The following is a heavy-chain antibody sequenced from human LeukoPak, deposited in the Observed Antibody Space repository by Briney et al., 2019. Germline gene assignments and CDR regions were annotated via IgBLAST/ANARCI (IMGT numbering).Heavy chain of an antibody. D-gene: IGHD4-23*01. CDR1: GYSSTSYW. CDR2: IYPGDSDT. Sequence: GESLKISCKGSGYSSTSYWIGWVRQMPGKGLEWMGIIYPGDSDTRYSPSFQGQVTISADKSISTAYLQWSSLKASDTAMYYCARRSYGGNLGDDAFDIWGQGTMVTVSS. V-gene: IGHV5-51*01. J-gene: IGHJ3*02. CDR3: ARRSYGGNLGDDAFDI.